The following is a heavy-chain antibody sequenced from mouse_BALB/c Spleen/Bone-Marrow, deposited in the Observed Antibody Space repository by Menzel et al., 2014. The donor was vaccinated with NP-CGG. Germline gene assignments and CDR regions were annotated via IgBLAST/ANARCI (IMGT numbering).Heavy chain of an antibody. CDR3: SGYSDYWNFDV. CDR1: GFNIKDTY. Sequence: VQLKQSRAELVKPGASVNLSCTTSGFNIKDTYIRWIKQRPEQGLEWIGRIDPANSYTKCDPKFQDKATITADTSSNTAYLLLGSLTSEDTAVYYCSGYSDYWNFDVWGAGTTVTVSS. V-gene: IGHV14-3*02. J-gene: IGHJ1*01. CDR2: IDPANSYT.